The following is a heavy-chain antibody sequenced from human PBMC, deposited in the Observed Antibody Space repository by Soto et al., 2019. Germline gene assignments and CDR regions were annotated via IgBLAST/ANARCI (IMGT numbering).Heavy chain of an antibody. CDR3: ARGKEGYSSSWFRGQRDAFDI. CDR2: IIPIFGTA. Sequence: QVQLVQSGAEVKKPGSSVKVSCKASGGTFSSYAISWVRQAPGQGLEWMGGIIPIFGTANYAQKFQGRVTITADEATSTAYMELSSLRSEDTAVYYCARGKEGYSSSWFRGQRDAFDIWGQGTMVTVSS. D-gene: IGHD6-13*01. V-gene: IGHV1-69*12. CDR1: GGTFSSYA. J-gene: IGHJ3*02.